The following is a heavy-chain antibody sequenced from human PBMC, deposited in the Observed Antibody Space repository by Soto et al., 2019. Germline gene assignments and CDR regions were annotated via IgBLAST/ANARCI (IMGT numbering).Heavy chain of an antibody. D-gene: IGHD1-1*01. CDR2: IKSETDGGTI. J-gene: IGHJ4*02. V-gene: IGHV3-15*07. CDR3: TTDLEGRKAPDGGL. Sequence: EVQLVESGGGFVKPGGSLRLSCAASGFTFTKDWMNWVRQVPGKGLEWVGRIKSETDGGTIDYAEPVKGRFTISRDDAENMMYLQMTSLKSEDTGVYSCTTDLEGRKAPDGGLWGQGTLGSVSS. CDR1: GFTFTKDW.